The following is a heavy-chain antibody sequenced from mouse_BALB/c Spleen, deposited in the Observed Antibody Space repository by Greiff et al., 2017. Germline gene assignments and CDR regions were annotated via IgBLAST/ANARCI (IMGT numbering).Heavy chain of an antibody. Sequence: EVKLQESGPGLVKPSQSLSLTCTVTGYSITSDYAWNWIRQFPGNKLEWMGYISYSGSTSYNPSLKSRISITRDTSKNQFFLQLNSVTTEDTATYYCARGGGPWFAYWGQGTPVTVSA. J-gene: IGHJ3*01. CDR2: ISYSGST. CDR3: ARGGGPWFAY. V-gene: IGHV3-2*02. CDR1: GYSITSDYA.